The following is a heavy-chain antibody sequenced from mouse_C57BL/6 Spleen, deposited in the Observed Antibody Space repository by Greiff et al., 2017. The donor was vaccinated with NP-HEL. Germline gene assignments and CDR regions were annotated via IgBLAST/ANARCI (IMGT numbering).Heavy chain of an antibody. CDR1: GYTFTSYW. D-gene: IGHD1-1*01. J-gene: IGHJ4*01. Sequence: QVQLQQPGAELVKPGASVKLSCKASGYTFTSYWMHWVKQRPGRGLEWIGRIDPNSGGTKYNEKFKSKATLTVDKPSSTAYMQLSSLTSEDSAVYYCARRGAFITTVVDAMDYWGQGTSVTVSS. V-gene: IGHV1-72*01. CDR3: ARRGAFITTVVDAMDY. CDR2: IDPNSGGT.